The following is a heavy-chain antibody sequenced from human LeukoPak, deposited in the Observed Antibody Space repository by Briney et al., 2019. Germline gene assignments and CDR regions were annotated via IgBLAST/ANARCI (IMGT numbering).Heavy chain of an antibody. J-gene: IGHJ3*02. Sequence: SETLSLTCTVSGGSISSYYWSWIRQPPGKGLEWIGYIYYSGSTNYNPSLKSRVTISVDTSKNQFSLKLSSVTAADTAVYYCARPLWGSYNNAFDIWGQGTKVTVSS. CDR2: IYYSGST. CDR3: ARPLWGSYNNAFDI. V-gene: IGHV4-59*01. D-gene: IGHD1-26*01. CDR1: GGSISSYY.